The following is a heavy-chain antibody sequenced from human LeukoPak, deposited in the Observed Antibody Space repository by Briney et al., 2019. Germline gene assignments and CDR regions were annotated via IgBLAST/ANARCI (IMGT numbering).Heavy chain of an antibody. Sequence: GGSLRLSCAASGFTVRTNYMSWVRQAPGKGLEWVSVIYSGGSTYYADSVKDRFTISRDNSKNTLFLQMNSLRAEDTAVYYCARNFPTVVTSFDYWGQGTPVTVSS. CDR1: GFTVRTNY. J-gene: IGHJ4*02. CDR3: ARNFPTVVTSFDY. CDR2: IYSGGST. D-gene: IGHD4-23*01. V-gene: IGHV3-66*01.